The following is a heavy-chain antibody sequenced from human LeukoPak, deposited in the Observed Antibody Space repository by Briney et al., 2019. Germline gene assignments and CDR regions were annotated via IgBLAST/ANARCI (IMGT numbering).Heavy chain of an antibody. V-gene: IGHV4-34*01. CDR2: INHSGST. CDR3: ARAPPGYYDSSGYYPRLTTLDY. J-gene: IGHJ4*02. Sequence: PSETLSLTCAVYGGSFSGYYWSWIRQPPGKGLEWIGEINHSGSTNYNPSLKSRVTISVDTSKNQFSLKLSSVTAADTAVYYCARAPPGYYDSSGYYPRLTTLDYWGQGTLVTVSS. CDR1: GGSFSGYY. D-gene: IGHD3-22*01.